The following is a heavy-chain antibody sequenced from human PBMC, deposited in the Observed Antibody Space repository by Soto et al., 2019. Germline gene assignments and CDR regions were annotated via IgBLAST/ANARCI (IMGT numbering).Heavy chain of an antibody. V-gene: IGHV1-8*01. D-gene: IGHD3-16*02. CDR2: INPNTGYT. CDR3: VRGRVMLTFGVVIVIDY. CDR1: GYTFTSYD. Sequence: QVQLVQSGAAMKKPGASVKVSCKASGYTFTSYDINWVRQATGQGLEWMGWINPNTGYTDYAQKFQGRVTMTGNTSITTAYMELSSLRSEDTAVYYCVRGRVMLTFGVVIVIDYWGQGSPVTVSS. J-gene: IGHJ4*02.